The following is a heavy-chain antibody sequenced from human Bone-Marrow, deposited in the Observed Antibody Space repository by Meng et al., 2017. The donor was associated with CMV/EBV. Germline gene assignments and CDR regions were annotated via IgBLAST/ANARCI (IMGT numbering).Heavy chain of an antibody. CDR3: ANGQSGGDHFDY. CDR2: IYSDDDI. V-gene: IGHV2-5*02. Sequence: LSGGSMSSSGVGAGWSHQPAGKALYCLEIIYSDDDISYSPSLKSSLTITKDNSKNHVFLTMNNMDPVDTAKYYCANGQSGGDHFDYWGQGTLVTVSS. J-gene: IGHJ4*02. D-gene: IGHD2-21*02. CDR1: GGSMSSSGVG.